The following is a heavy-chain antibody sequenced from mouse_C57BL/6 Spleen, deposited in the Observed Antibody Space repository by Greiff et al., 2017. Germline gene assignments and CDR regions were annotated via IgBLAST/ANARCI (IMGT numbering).Heavy chain of an antibody. Sequence: EVQLVEPGGGFVQPGGSMKLSCVASGFTFSNYWMNWVRQSPGKGLEWVGQIRLKSDNYATNYAESVKGMFTISRDESKSSVYLQMNNLRAEDTGSYYCTGEGLRLWFAYWGQGTLVTVSA. CDR1: GFTFSNYW. J-gene: IGHJ3*01. D-gene: IGHD2-4*01. CDR3: TGEGLRLWFAY. V-gene: IGHV6-3*01. CDR2: IRLKSDNYAT.